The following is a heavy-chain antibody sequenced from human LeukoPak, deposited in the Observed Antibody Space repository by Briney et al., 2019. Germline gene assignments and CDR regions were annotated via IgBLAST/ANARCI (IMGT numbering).Heavy chain of an antibody. V-gene: IGHV3-23*01. CDR1: VFTFSSYD. CDR2: ISASGGST. J-gene: IGHJ4*02. CDR3: AKGDSSGWFYFDY. Sequence: GGSLRLSCAASVFTFSSYDMSWVRQAPGKGLEWVSTISASGGSTHYADSVKGRLTISRDNSKNTLYLQMSRLRAEDTAVYYCAKGDSSGWFYFDYWGQGTLVTVSS. D-gene: IGHD6-19*01.